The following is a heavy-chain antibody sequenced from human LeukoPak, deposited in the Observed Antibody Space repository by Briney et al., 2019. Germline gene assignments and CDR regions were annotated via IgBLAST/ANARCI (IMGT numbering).Heavy chain of an antibody. J-gene: IGHJ6*03. CDR2: IWFDGSNK. CDR1: GFTFSSYG. CDR3: AKVLDCGGGCWTNPYYMDV. V-gene: IGHV3-30*02. D-gene: IGHD2-21*02. Sequence: PGGSLRLSCAASGFTFSSYGMHWVRQTPGKGLEWVAFIWFDGSNKYHADSVKGRFTISRDNSKNTLYLQMNSLRAEDTAVYYCAKVLDCGGGCWTNPYYMDVWGKGTTVTVSS.